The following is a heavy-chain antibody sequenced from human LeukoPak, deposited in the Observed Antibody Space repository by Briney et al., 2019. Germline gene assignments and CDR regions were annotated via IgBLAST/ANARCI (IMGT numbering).Heavy chain of an antibody. Sequence: GGSLRLSCAASGLTFSTYSMNWVRQVPGKGLEWVSTISHSGVTTYYADPVRGRFTISRDNSKNTLYLQMNSLGADDTAVYYCAKDIAKNSPYGMDVWGQGTTVTVSS. CDR2: ISHSGVTT. CDR3: AKDIAKNSPYGMDV. D-gene: IGHD6-13*01. J-gene: IGHJ6*02. V-gene: IGHV3-23*01. CDR1: GLTFSTYS.